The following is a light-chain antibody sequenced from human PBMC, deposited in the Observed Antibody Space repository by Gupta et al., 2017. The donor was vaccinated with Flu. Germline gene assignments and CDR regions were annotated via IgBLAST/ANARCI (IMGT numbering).Light chain of an antibody. Sequence: SYVLTQLPSVSVAPGKTARLTCGGNYIVTNSVHWYQQRPGQAPVLVVSDDSDRPSGIPERLSGSNSGNTATLTISRVEAGDEADYYCQVWDSSSDPLFGTGTKVTVL. V-gene: IGLV3-21*03. CDR3: QVWDSSSDPL. CDR2: DDS. CDR1: YIVTNS. J-gene: IGLJ1*01.